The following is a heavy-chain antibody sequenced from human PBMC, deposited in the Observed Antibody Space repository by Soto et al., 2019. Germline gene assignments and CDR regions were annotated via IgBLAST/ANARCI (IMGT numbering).Heavy chain of an antibody. V-gene: IGHV4-59*11. D-gene: IGHD3-10*01. CDR3: ARAGTNMVQFDY. J-gene: IGHJ4*02. CDR2: IYYSGST. CDR1: GGSINGHF. Sequence: QVQLQESGPGLVRPSETLSLTCAVSGGSINGHFWSWIRQSPGKGLEWIGHIYYSGSTSYSPSLKRRVSISVDTSKNQFSLEVHSLTAADTAVYYCARAGTNMVQFDYWGQGTLVTVSS.